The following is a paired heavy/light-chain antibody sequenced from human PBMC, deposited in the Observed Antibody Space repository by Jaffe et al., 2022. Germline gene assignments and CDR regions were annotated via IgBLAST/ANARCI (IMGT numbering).Light chain of an antibody. J-gene: IGKJ2*01. CDR2: KVS. V-gene: IGKV2-30*01. CDR1: QSLVFSDGNTY. Sequence: DVVMTQSPLSLPVTLGQPASISCKSSQSLVFSDGNTYLNWFHQRPGQSPRRLIYKVSDRDSGVPDRFSGSESGTDFTLKISRVEAEDVGLYFCMQGTHWPYTFGQGTKLEIK. CDR3: MQGTHWPYT.
Heavy chain of an antibody. D-gene: IGHD3-10*01. CDR2: ISLNTDRT. V-gene: IGHV3-9*01. Sequence: EVRLVESGGGLVQPGRSLRLTCIVSGLTFHEHAMHWVRQVPGKGLEWVSGISLNTDRTGYADSVKGRFTVSRDNAKNSLYLQMNSLRTEDTALYFCTKDFTPGGADYWGQGTLVTVSS. CDR3: TKDFTPGGADY. J-gene: IGHJ4*02. CDR1: GLTFHEHA.